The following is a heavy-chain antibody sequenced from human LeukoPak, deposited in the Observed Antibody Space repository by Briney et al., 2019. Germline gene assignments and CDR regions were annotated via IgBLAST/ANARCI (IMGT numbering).Heavy chain of an antibody. V-gene: IGHV3-11*01. Sequence: PGGSLRLSCAASGFTFSDYYMSWIRQAPGKGLEWISYISSSGSTIFYTDSVKGRFTISRDNAKNSLYLQMNSLRAEDTAVYYCAREMPAAAGSDAFDIWGQGTMVTVSS. CDR1: GFTFSDYY. D-gene: IGHD6-13*01. CDR2: ISSSGSTI. CDR3: AREMPAAAGSDAFDI. J-gene: IGHJ3*02.